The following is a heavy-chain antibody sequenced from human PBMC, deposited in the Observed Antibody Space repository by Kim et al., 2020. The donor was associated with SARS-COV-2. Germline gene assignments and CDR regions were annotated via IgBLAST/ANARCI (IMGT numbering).Heavy chain of an antibody. J-gene: IGHJ6*02. D-gene: IGHD6-19*01. V-gene: IGHV3-21*01. Sequence: GGSLRLSCAASGFTFSSYSMNWVRQAPGKGLEWVSSISSSSSYIYYADSVKGRFTISRDNAKNSLYLQMNSLRAEDTAVYYCVSDPQWLGYYYGMDVWGQGTTVTVSS. CDR1: GFTFSSYS. CDR2: ISSSSSYI. CDR3: VSDPQWLGYYYGMDV.